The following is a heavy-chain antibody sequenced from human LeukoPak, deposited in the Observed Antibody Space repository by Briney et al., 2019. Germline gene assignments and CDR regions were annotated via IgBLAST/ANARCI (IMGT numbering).Heavy chain of an antibody. J-gene: IGHJ6*02. CDR1: GYTFTGYY. CDR2: INPNSGGT. Sequence: ASVKVSCKASGYTFTGYYMHWVRQAPGQGLEWMGWINPNSGGTNYAQKFQGRVTMTRDTSISTAYMELSRLRSDDTAVYYCARDLLMTTVTTYPDLGGMDVWGQGTTVTVPS. D-gene: IGHD4-17*01. V-gene: IGHV1-2*02. CDR3: ARDLLMTTVTTYPDLGGMDV.